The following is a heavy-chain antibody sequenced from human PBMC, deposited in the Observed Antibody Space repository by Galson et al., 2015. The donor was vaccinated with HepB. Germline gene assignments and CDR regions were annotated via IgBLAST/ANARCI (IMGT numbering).Heavy chain of an antibody. CDR3: AKDPRPDVSCSSTSCYTPWFDP. J-gene: IGHJ5*02. V-gene: IGHV3-9*01. CDR1: GFTFDDYA. D-gene: IGHD2-2*02. CDR2: ISWNSGSI. Sequence: SLRLSCAASGFTFDDYAMHWVRQAPGKGLEWVSGISWNSGSIGYADSVKGRFTISRDNAKNSLYLQMNSLRAEDTALYYCAKDPRPDVSCSSTSCYTPWFDPWGQGTLVTVSS.